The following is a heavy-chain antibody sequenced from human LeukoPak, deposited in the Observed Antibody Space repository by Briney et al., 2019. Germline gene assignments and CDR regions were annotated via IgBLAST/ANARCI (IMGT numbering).Heavy chain of an antibody. J-gene: IGHJ4*02. CDR2: ISSSGNT. V-gene: IGHV3-23*01. Sequence: PGGSLRLSCAASGFTFSRSAMTWVRQTPGKGLDWVSSISSSGNTYHADSVKGRFTISRDNSKNMLYLQMNSLRAEDTAVYYCVKGRISEDGLDFWGQGTLVTVSS. D-gene: IGHD6-13*01. CDR3: VKGRISEDGLDF. CDR1: GFTFSRSA.